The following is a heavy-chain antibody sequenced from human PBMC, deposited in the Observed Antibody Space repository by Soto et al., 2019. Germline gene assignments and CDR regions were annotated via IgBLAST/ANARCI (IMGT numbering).Heavy chain of an antibody. D-gene: IGHD3-10*01. CDR1: GYTFTNYD. CDR2: ISTYTGNT. V-gene: IGHV1-18*01. J-gene: IGHJ6*02. Sequence: QVHLVQSGAEVKKPGASVKVSCKASGYTFTNYDINWVRQAPGQGLEWMGWISTYTGNTNYAQKLQGRVTMTTDTXTXTXSMALRSLRSDVRAVYYCARGYYYGSGRPTPGGMDVWGQGTTVTVSS. CDR3: ARGYYYGSGRPTPGGMDV.